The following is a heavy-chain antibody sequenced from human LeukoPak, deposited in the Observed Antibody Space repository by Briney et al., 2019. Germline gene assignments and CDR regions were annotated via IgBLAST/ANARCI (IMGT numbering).Heavy chain of an antibody. CDR1: GYTFTSYY. J-gene: IGHJ4*02. Sequence: ASVKVSCKASGYTFTSYYMHWVRQAPGQGLEWMGIINPSGGSTSYAQKFQGRVTITRDMSTSTVYMELSSLRSEDTAVYYCARDDLVDTAMVTDDKGFDYWGQGTLVTVSS. CDR2: INPSGGST. CDR3: ARDDLVDTAMVTDDKGFDY. V-gene: IGHV1-46*01. D-gene: IGHD5-18*01.